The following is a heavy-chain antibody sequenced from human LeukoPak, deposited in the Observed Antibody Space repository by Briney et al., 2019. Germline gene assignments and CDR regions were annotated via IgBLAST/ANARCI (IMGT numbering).Heavy chain of an antibody. Sequence: GGSLRLSCAASGFTFSSYWMSWVRQAPGKGLEWVANIKQDGSETHYLDSMKGRFTISRDNANNSVYLHMSNLRAEDSAVYFCARQTAGYYSPFDYWGQGTLVTVSS. CDR3: ARQTAGYYSPFDY. CDR2: IKQDGSET. D-gene: IGHD3-9*01. V-gene: IGHV3-7*01. CDR1: GFTFSSYW. J-gene: IGHJ4*02.